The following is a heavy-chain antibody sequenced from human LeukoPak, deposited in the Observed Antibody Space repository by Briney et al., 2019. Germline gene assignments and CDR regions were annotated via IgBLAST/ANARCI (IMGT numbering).Heavy chain of an antibody. CDR1: GYTFTSYD. Sequence: ASVKVSCKASGYTFTSYDINWVRQATGQGLEWMGWMNPNSGNTGYAQKFQGRVTMTRNTSISTAYMELSSLRSEDTAVYYCARGWNWLLAFDYWGQGTLVTVSS. V-gene: IGHV1-8*01. CDR3: ARGWNWLLAFDY. D-gene: IGHD2-15*01. J-gene: IGHJ4*02. CDR2: MNPNSGNT.